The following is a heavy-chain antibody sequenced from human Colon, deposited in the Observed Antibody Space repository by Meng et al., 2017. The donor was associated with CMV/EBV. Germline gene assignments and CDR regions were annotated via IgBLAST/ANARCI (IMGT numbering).Heavy chain of an antibody. CDR1: GSTFSSYS. D-gene: IGHD6-13*01. CDR3: ARGWPPDY. CDR2: ITHTSDT. Sequence: GESLKISCVTSGSTFSSYSLNWVRQAPGKGLEWVSSITHTSDTYYADSLKGRFTVSRDNAQNSGYLQMNSLTAEDTAVYFCARGWPPDYWGQGTLVTVSS. V-gene: IGHV3-21*06. J-gene: IGHJ4*02.